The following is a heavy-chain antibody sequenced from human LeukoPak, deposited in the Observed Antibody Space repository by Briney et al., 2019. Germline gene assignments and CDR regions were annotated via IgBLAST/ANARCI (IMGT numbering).Heavy chain of an antibody. CDR1: GGSISSYY. V-gene: IGHV4-59*01. Sequence: PSETLSLTCTVSGGSISSYYWSWIRQPPGKGLEWIGYIFYSGSTNYNPSLKSRVTISVDTSKNQFSLKPSSVTAADTAVYYCASRSSIWSGYQDTLYYFDSWGQGTLVTVSS. CDR3: ASRSSIWSGYQDTLYYFDS. D-gene: IGHD3-3*01. J-gene: IGHJ4*02. CDR2: IFYSGST.